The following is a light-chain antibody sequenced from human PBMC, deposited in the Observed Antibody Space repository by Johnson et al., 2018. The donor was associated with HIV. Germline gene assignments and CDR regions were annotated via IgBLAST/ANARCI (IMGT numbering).Light chain of an antibody. Sequence: QSMLTQPPSVSAAPGQKVTISCSGSSSNIGNNYVSWYQQLPGAAPKLLIFDNDKRPSGIPDRFSGSKSGTSATLGITGLQTGDEADYYCGTWDNSLGVFFVFGTGTEVTVL. CDR3: GTWDNSLGVFFV. V-gene: IGLV1-51*01. CDR2: DND. CDR1: SSNIGNNY. J-gene: IGLJ1*01.